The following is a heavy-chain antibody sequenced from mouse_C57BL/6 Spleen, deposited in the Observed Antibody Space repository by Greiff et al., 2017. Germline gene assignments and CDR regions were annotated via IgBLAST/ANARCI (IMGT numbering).Heavy chain of an antibody. CDR2: ILPGSGST. CDR1: GYTFTGYW. CDR3: ASGRGIYSDYFDY. J-gene: IGHJ2*01. Sequence: VQLQQSGAELMKPGASVKLSCKATGYTFTGYWIEWVKQRPGHGLEWIGAILPGSGSTNYNEKFKGKATFTADTSSNTAYMQISSLTNEDSSIYYCASGRGIYSDYFDYWGQGTTLTVSS. V-gene: IGHV1-9*01. D-gene: IGHD2-1*01.